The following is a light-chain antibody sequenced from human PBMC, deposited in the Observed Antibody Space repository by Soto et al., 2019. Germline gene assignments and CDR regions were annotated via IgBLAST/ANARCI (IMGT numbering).Light chain of an antibody. CDR1: QSVSSIY. CDR3: QQYGGSPPYT. J-gene: IGKJ2*01. CDR2: RAS. Sequence: EIVLTQSPGTLSLSPGERATLSCRASQSVSSIYLAWYQQKPGQAPRLLIYRASSRATGIPDRFSGSGSGTDVTLTISRLEPEDFAVYYCQQYGGSPPYTFGQGTKLEI. V-gene: IGKV3-20*01.